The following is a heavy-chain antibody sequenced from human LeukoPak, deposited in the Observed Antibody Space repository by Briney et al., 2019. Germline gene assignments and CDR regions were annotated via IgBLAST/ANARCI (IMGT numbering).Heavy chain of an antibody. D-gene: IGHD5-24*01. CDR2: ITTSGTST. V-gene: IGHV3-48*03. CDR3: ARNLRLHTPRALDI. Sequence: GGSLRLSCATSGFTFSSYEMNWVRQAPGKGLEWISYITTSGTSTYYADSVKGRFTISRDNAKNSVYLQMNSLRAEGTAVYYCARNLRLHTPRALDIWGQGTMVTVSS. J-gene: IGHJ3*02. CDR1: GFTFSSYE.